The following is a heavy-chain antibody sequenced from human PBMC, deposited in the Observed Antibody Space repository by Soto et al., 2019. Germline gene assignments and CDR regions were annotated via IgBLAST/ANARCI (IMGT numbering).Heavy chain of an antibody. CDR1: GFTFTYAW. D-gene: IGHD4-17*01. Sequence: EVQLVESGGGLLKPGGSLRLSCAASGFTFTYAWMDWVRQAPGKGLEWVGRIKSKTDGATTDYAAPVKGRFSISRDDSKNTLYLKMNSLKTEDTGVYYCATVHTTVTFDSWGHGTLVTVSS. J-gene: IGHJ4*01. CDR2: IKSKTDGATT. V-gene: IGHV3-15*07. CDR3: ATVHTTVTFDS.